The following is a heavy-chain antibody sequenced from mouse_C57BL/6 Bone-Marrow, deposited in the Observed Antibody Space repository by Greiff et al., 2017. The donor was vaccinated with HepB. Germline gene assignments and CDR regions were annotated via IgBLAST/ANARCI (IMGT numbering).Heavy chain of an antibody. CDR2: INSDGGST. V-gene: IGHV5-2*01. D-gene: IGHD1-1*01. Sequence: EVQLLESGGGLVQPGESLKLSCESNEYEFPSHDMSWVRKTPGKRLELVAAINSDGGSTNYPDTMERRFSIARDNTKKTLYLQMSSLRSEDTALYDCARHDYYGRSEAYWGQGTLVTVSA. CDR3: ARHDYYGRSEAY. J-gene: IGHJ3*01. CDR1: EYEFPSHD.